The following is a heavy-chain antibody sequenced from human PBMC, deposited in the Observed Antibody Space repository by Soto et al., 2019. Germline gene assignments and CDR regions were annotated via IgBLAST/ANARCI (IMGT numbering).Heavy chain of an antibody. D-gene: IGHD6-19*01. J-gene: IGHJ4*02. V-gene: IGHV3-48*02. Sequence: XVSLRLSCVASGFSLANYPMNWVRQTPGKGLEWISYSSPRGDTIYYADSVEGRFTISRDNARNSLSLHMSSLRDEDSALYYCAKGPHTNVGWPYYFESWGQGVPVTSPQ. CDR2: SSPRGDTI. CDR3: AKGPHTNVGWPYYFES. CDR1: GFSLANYP.